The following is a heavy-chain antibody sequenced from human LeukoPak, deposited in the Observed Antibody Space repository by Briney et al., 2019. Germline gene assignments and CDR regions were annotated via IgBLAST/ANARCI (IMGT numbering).Heavy chain of an antibody. J-gene: IGHJ4*02. CDR2: ISSSSSYI. Sequence: GGSLRLSCAASGFTFSSYSMNWVRQAPGKGLEWVSSISSSSSYIYYADSVKGRFTISRDNAKNSLYLQMNSPRAEDTAVYYCARPDSSGYIDYWGQGTLVTVSS. D-gene: IGHD3-22*01. CDR1: GFTFSSYS. CDR3: ARPDSSGYIDY. V-gene: IGHV3-21*01.